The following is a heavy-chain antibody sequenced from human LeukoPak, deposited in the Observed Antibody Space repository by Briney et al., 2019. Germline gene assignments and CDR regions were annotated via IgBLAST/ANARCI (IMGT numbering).Heavy chain of an antibody. D-gene: IGHD3-10*01. J-gene: IGHJ4*02. Sequence: RPGGSLRLSCAASGFAFTTCAINWVRQAPGKGLEWVSTISGSGGSTYYADSVKGRFTISRDNSKNTLYLQMNSLRAEDTAVYYCAKDQGVASYYFDYWGQGTLVTVSS. V-gene: IGHV3-23*01. CDR2: ISGSGGST. CDR1: GFAFTTCA. CDR3: AKDQGVASYYFDY.